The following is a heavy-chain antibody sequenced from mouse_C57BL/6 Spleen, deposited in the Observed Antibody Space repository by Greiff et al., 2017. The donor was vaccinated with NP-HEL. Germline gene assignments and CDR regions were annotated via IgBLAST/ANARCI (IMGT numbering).Heavy chain of an antibody. Sequence: VQGVESGGGLVKPGGSLKLSCAASGFTFSDYGMHWVRQAPEKGLEWVAYISSGSSTIYYADTVKGRFTISRDNAKNTLFLQMTSLRSEDTAMYYCARTLYYYAMDYWGQGTSVTVSS. V-gene: IGHV5-17*01. CDR1: GFTFSDYG. CDR2: ISSGSSTI. CDR3: ARTLYYYAMDY. J-gene: IGHJ4*01.